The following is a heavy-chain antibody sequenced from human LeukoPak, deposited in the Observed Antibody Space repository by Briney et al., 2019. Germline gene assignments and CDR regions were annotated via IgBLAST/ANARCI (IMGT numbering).Heavy chain of an antibody. Sequence: GASVKLSCKASGYTFSTYDINWVRQATGQGLEWIGWMNPNSGNTGYTQKFQGRVTMTRNTSISTAYMELSSLRAEATAVYSCARGRGSGHKENWFDPWGQGTLVTVSS. CDR2: MNPNSGNT. CDR3: ARGRGSGHKENWFDP. CDR1: GYTFSTYD. V-gene: IGHV1-8*01. D-gene: IGHD5-12*01. J-gene: IGHJ5*02.